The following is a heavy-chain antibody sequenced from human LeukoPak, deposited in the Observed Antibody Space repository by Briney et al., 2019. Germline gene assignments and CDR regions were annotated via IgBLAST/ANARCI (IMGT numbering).Heavy chain of an antibody. Sequence: ASVKVSSKASGYTFTAYYMHWVRQAPGQGLEWMGWINPNSGGTNYGQKFQGRGTMTRDTSISTAYMELMRLRSDDTAVYYCAREGDGYDSSGYWFDYWGQGALVTVAS. J-gene: IGHJ4*02. CDR2: INPNSGGT. V-gene: IGHV1-2*02. D-gene: IGHD3-22*01. CDR1: GYTFTAYY. CDR3: AREGDGYDSSGYWFDY.